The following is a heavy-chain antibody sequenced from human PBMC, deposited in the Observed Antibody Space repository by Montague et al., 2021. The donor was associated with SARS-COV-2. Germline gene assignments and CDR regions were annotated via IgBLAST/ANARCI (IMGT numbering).Heavy chain of an antibody. Sequence: SETLSLTCTVSGGSISSSSYYWGWIRQPPGKGLEWIGSIYYSGSTYYNPSLKSRVTISVDTSKNQFSLKLSSVTAADTAAYYCARDRGVWLCIEKSFDPWGQGTLVTVSS. V-gene: IGHV4-39*02. CDR2: IYYSGST. CDR3: ARDRGVWLCIEKSFDP. J-gene: IGHJ5*02. CDR1: GGSISSSSYY. D-gene: IGHD5-12*01.